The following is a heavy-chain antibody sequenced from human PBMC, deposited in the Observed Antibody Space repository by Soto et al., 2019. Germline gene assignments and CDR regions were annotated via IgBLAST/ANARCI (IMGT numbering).Heavy chain of an antibody. CDR1: GFTFSGYA. Sequence: GGSLRLSCAASGFTFSGYAMSWVRQAPGKGLEWVSTITGSGGSIYYADSVKGRFTVSRDNSQNTLYLQVNSLRAEDTAVYYCAKDLSYGDYGRYFDYWGQGTLDTVSS. D-gene: IGHD4-17*01. J-gene: IGHJ4*02. CDR3: AKDLSYGDYGRYFDY. CDR2: ITGSGGSI. V-gene: IGHV3-23*01.